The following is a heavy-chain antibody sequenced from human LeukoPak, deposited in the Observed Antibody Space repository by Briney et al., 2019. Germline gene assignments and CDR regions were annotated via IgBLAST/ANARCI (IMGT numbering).Heavy chain of an antibody. CDR1: GFTFSNYD. CDR2: IGTAGDT. Sequence: GGSLRLSCAAFGFTFSNYDMHWVRQATGKGLEWVSAIGTAGDTYYPGSVKGRFTISRENAKNSLYLQMNSLRAGDTAVYYCAREGGGDAFDIWGQGTMVTVSS. CDR3: AREGGGDAFDI. D-gene: IGHD3-10*01. V-gene: IGHV3-13*01. J-gene: IGHJ3*02.